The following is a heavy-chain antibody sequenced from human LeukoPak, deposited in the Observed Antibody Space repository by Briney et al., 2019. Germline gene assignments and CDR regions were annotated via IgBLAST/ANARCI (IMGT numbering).Heavy chain of an antibody. J-gene: IGHJ3*02. Sequence: GGSLRLSCTASGFTFSGHWIHWVRQAPGKGLEWVAVISFDGSSKYYADSVKGRFTISRDNSKNTLYLQMNSLRAEDTAVYYCAKDGVDYGASFGAFDIWGQGTMVTVSS. CDR2: ISFDGSSK. CDR1: GFTFSGHW. CDR3: AKDGVDYGASFGAFDI. D-gene: IGHD3-16*01. V-gene: IGHV3-30*18.